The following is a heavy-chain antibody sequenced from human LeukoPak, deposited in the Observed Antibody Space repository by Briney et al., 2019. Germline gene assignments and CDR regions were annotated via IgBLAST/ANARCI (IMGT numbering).Heavy chain of an antibody. CDR2: INPNSGGT. D-gene: IGHD3-10*01. CDR3: VKGDYYGSGTIIVL. CDR1: GYTFTGYY. Sequence: ASVKVSCKASGYTFTGYYMHRVRQAPGQGLEWMGWINPNSGGTNYAQKFQGRVTMTRDTSISTAYMELTSLRSDDTAVYYCVKGDYYGSGTIIVLWGQGTLVTVSS. V-gene: IGHV1-2*02. J-gene: IGHJ4*02.